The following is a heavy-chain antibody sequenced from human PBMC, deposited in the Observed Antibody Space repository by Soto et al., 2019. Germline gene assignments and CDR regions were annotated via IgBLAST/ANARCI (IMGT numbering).Heavy chain of an antibody. J-gene: IGHJ4*02. CDR2: ITSDGSST. CDR1: GFTFSSYW. D-gene: IGHD6-19*01. CDR3: VRVRTRIPNTIAVAGNFDY. Sequence: GGSLRLSCAASGFTFSSYWMHWVRQAPGKGLVRVSRITSDGSSTSYADSVRGRFTISRDNAKNTLYLQMNSLRAEDTAVYYCVRVRTRIPNTIAVAGNFDYWGQGSLVTVSS. V-gene: IGHV3-74*01.